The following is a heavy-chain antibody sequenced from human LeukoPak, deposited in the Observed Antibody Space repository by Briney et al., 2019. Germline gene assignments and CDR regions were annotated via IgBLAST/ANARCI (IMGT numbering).Heavy chain of an antibody. Sequence: PSQTLSLTCAISGDSVSSNSAAWNWIRQSPSRGLEWLGRTYYRSKWYNGYAVSVKSRITINPDTSKNQFSLQLNSVTPEDTAVYYCARGTRIVGATYFDYWGQGTLVTVSS. V-gene: IGHV6-1*01. D-gene: IGHD1-26*01. CDR3: ARGTRIVGATYFDY. J-gene: IGHJ4*02. CDR1: GDSVSSNSAA. CDR2: TYYRSKWYN.